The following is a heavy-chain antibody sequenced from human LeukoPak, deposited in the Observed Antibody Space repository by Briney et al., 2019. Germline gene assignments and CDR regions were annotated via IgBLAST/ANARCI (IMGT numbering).Heavy chain of an antibody. Sequence: GGPLRLSCAASGFTFSSYWMSWVRQAPGKGLEWVSVIYSGGNTYYADSVRGRFTISRDNSKNALYLQMNSLRAEDTAVYYCVYGDYVKTVNYFDYWGQGNLVTVSS. V-gene: IGHV3-66*01. CDR2: IYSGGNT. D-gene: IGHD4-17*01. J-gene: IGHJ4*02. CDR3: VYGDYVKTVNYFDY. CDR1: GFTFSSYW.